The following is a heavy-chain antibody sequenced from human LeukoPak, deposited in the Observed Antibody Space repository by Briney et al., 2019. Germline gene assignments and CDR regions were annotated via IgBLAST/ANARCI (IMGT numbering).Heavy chain of an antibody. J-gene: IGHJ3*02. Sequence: PSETLSLTCAVDGGSFSGYYWSWIRQPPGKGLEWIGEINHSGSTNYNPSLKSRVTISVDTSKNQFSLKLSSVTAADTAVYYCARKEQWLPHDDFDIWGQGTMVTVSS. D-gene: IGHD6-19*01. CDR1: GGSFSGYY. CDR3: ARKEQWLPHDDFDI. V-gene: IGHV4-34*01. CDR2: INHSGST.